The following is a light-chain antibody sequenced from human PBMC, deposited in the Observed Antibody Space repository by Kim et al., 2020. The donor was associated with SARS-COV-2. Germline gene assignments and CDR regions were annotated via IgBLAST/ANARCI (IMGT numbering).Light chain of an antibody. CDR3: QQYGSSPWT. CDR2: GAS. CDR1: QSVRSSY. Sequence: EIVLTQSPGTLSLSPGEKATLSCRASQSVRSSYLAWYQQKPGQAPRLLIYGASSRATGIPDKFGGSGSGTDFTLTISWLEPEDVAVYYCQQYGSSPWTFGQGTKVDIK. V-gene: IGKV3-20*01. J-gene: IGKJ1*01.